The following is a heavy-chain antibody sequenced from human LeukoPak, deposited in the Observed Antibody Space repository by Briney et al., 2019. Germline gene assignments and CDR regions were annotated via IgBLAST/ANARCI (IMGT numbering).Heavy chain of an antibody. Sequence: PSQTLSLTCAVSGGSISSGGYSWSWIRQPPGTGLEWIGYIYHSGSIYYNPSLKSRVTISVDRSKNQFSLKLSSVTAADTAVYYCARVRAPYSSGWYIGYFDLWGRGTLVTVSS. CDR3: ARVRAPYSSGWYIGYFDL. V-gene: IGHV4-30-2*01. CDR1: GGSISSGGYS. D-gene: IGHD6-19*01. J-gene: IGHJ2*01. CDR2: IYHSGSI.